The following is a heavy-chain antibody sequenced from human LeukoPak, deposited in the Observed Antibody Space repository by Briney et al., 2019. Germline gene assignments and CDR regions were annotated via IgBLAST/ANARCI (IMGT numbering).Heavy chain of an antibody. CDR2: SSYTGST. J-gene: IGHJ4*02. V-gene: IGHV4-39*01. CDR1: GGSISSSSYS. Sequence: SDTLSLTCTVSGGSISSSSYSWGWIRQPPGKGLEYIGSSSYTGSTYYNPSLKSRVTISVDTSKNQFSLNLNSVTAADTAVYYCSTTIRGWYGVGDYWGQGVLVTVSS. D-gene: IGHD6-19*01. CDR3: STTIRGWYGVGDY.